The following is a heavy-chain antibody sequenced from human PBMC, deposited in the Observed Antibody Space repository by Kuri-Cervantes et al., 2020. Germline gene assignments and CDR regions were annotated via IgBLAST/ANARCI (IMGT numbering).Heavy chain of an antibody. V-gene: IGHV4-34*01. CDR2: INHSGST. CDR3: ARGQLQADY. CDR1: GGSFSGYY. Sequence: SETLSLTCAVYGGSFSGYYWSWIRQPPGKGLEWIGEINHSGSTNYNPSLKSRVTISGDASRNQLSLKVTSMTAADTAVYYCARGQLQADYWGQGTLVTVSS. D-gene: IGHD1-26*01. J-gene: IGHJ4*02.